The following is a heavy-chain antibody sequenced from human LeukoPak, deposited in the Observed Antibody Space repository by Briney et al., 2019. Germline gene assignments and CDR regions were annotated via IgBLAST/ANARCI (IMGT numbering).Heavy chain of an antibody. Sequence: PSETLSLTCTVSGGSISSGGYYWSWIRQHPGKGLEWIGYIYYSGSTYYNPSLKSRVTISVDTSKNQFSLKLSSVTAADTAVYYCAVRSPGIAVADCWGQGTLVTVSS. D-gene: IGHD6-19*01. CDR1: GGSISSGGYY. V-gene: IGHV4-31*03. J-gene: IGHJ4*02. CDR3: AVRSPGIAVADC. CDR2: IYYSGST.